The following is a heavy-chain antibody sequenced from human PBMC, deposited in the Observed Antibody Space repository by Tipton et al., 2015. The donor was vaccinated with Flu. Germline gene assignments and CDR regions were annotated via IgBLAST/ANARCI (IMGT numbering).Heavy chain of an antibody. V-gene: IGHV4-31*03. CDR2: IYYSGST. CDR3: ARDTRSNYDFWSGYGVGMDV. D-gene: IGHD3-3*01. Sequence: TLSLTCTVSGGSISSGGYYWSWIRQHPGKGLEWIGYIYYSGSTYYNPSLKSRVTISVDTSKNQFSLKLSSVTAADTAVYYCARDTRSNYDFWSGYGVGMDVWGQGTTVTVSS. J-gene: IGHJ6*02. CDR1: GGSISSGGYY.